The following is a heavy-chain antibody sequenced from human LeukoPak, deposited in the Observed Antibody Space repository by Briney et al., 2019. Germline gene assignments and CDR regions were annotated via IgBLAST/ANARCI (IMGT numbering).Heavy chain of an antibody. CDR2: ISGSGGSA. Sequence: PGGSLRLSCAASGFTFSSYAMSWVRQAPGKGLEWVSAISGSGGSAYYADSVKGRFTISRDNSKNTLYLQMNSLRAEDTAVYYCAKGPDYYDSSGYYSPAFDYWGQGTLVTVSS. CDR1: GFTFSSYA. D-gene: IGHD3-22*01. J-gene: IGHJ4*02. V-gene: IGHV3-23*01. CDR3: AKGPDYYDSSGYYSPAFDY.